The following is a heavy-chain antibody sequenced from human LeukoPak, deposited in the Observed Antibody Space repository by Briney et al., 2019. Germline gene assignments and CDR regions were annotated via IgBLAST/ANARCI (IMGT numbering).Heavy chain of an antibody. CDR1: GGSISSSSYY. V-gene: IGHV4-39*01. D-gene: IGHD6-13*01. CDR2: IYYSGST. Sequence: SETLPLTCTVSGGSISSSSYYWGWIRQPPGKGLEWIGSIYYSGSTYYNPSLKSRVTISVDTSKNQFSLKLSSVTAADTAVYYCLGGSRSSWYVGYYYYYMDVWGKGTTVTVSS. J-gene: IGHJ6*03. CDR3: LGGSRSSWYVGYYYYYMDV.